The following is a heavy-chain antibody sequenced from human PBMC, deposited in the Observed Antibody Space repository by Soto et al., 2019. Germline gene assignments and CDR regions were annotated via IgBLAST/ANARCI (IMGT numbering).Heavy chain of an antibody. V-gene: IGHV3-15*07. D-gene: IGHD4-17*01. Sequence: GGSLRLSCAASGFTFSNVWINWVRQAPGKGLEWVGRIKSKTDGGTTDYAAPVKGRFTISRDDSKNTLYLQMNSLKTEDTAVYYCTADYGDYLVSFDYWGQGTLVTVSS. J-gene: IGHJ4*02. CDR1: GFTFSNVW. CDR3: TADYGDYLVSFDY. CDR2: IKSKTDGGTT.